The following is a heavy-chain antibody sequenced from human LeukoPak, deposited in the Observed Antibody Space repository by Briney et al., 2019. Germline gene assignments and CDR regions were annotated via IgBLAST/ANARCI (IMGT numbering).Heavy chain of an antibody. D-gene: IGHD5-12*01. CDR2: ISYDGSNK. V-gene: IGHV3-30*03. J-gene: IGHJ4*02. CDR3: ERDGDIYSGYVKSDVYPQRGLNFDY. Sequence: GGSLRLSCAASGFTFSSYGMHWVRQAPGKGLEWVAVISYDGSNKYYADSVKGRFTISRDNSKNTLYLQMNSLRAEDTAVYYCERDGDIYSGYVKSDVYPQRGLNFDYWGQGTLVTVSS. CDR1: GFTFSSYG.